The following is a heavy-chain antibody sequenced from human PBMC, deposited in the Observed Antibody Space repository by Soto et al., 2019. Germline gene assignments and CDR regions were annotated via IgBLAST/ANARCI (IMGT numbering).Heavy chain of an antibody. Sequence: QVPLQQWGAGLLKPSETLSLTCAVNGGSFSGFSWTWIRQPPGKGLEWIGEINHGGSTKYNPSLKGRVTMSVDTSKNQFSLKVSSVTAADTAIYYCARGLGGSDFHYFDSWDQGILVTVSS. J-gene: IGHJ4*02. CDR2: INHGGST. CDR3: ARGLGGSDFHYFDS. CDR1: GGSFSGFS. V-gene: IGHV4-34*01. D-gene: IGHD3-10*01.